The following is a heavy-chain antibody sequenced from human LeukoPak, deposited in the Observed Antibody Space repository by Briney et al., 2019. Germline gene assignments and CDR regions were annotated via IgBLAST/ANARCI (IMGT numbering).Heavy chain of an antibody. CDR3: AKDKTAAGRPPTNLDY. J-gene: IGHJ4*02. V-gene: IGHV3-30*02. CDR2: IRYDGSNK. CDR1: GFTFSSYG. D-gene: IGHD6-13*01. Sequence: PGGSLRLSCAASGFTFSSYGMHWVRQAPGKGLAWVAFIRYDGSNKYYADSVKGRFTISRDNSKNTLYLQMNSLRAEDTAVYYCAKDKTAAGRPPTNLDYWGQGTLVTVSS.